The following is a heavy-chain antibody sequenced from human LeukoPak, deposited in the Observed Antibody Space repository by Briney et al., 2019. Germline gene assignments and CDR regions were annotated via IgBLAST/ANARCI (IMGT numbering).Heavy chain of an antibody. CDR2: IAPSDSYT. Sequence: GESLRISCKGSGYSFSNYWISWVRQMPGKGLEWMGRIAPSDSYTNYSPSFQGHVTISADKSISTAYLQWSGLKASDTAMYYCARHRDCSSGACDPDYWGQGTLVTVSS. D-gene: IGHD2-15*01. CDR1: GYSFSNYW. CDR3: ARHRDCSSGACDPDY. V-gene: IGHV5-10-1*01. J-gene: IGHJ4*02.